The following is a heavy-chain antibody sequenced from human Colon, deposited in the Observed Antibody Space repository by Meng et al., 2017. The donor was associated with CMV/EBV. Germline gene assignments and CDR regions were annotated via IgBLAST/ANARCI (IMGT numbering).Heavy chain of an antibody. Sequence: SETLSLTCSVSGDPMTSHSYYWAWIRQPPGKGLEWIGSIGDGGGTYDNPSLKSRVITSLDASKKEFSLKVTSVTAADTAVYYCARMNLHLGELMFDFWGQGTLVTVSS. D-gene: IGHD5-24*01. V-gene: IGHV4-39*07. J-gene: IGHJ4*02. CDR1: GDPMTSHSYY. CDR2: IGDGGGT. CDR3: ARMNLHLGELMFDF.